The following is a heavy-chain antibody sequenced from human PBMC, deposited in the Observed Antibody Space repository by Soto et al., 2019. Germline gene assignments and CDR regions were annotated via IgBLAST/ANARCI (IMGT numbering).Heavy chain of an antibody. CDR2: IWYDGSNK. CDR1: GFTFSSYG. J-gene: IGHJ6*03. V-gene: IGHV3-33*01. Sequence: GGSLRLSCAASGFTFSSYGMHWVRQAPGKGLEWVAVIWYDGSNKYYADSVKGRLTISRDNSKNTLYLQMNSLRAEDTAVYYCARNRARGKSYYYYMDVWGKGTTVTVSS. CDR3: ARNRARGKSYYYYMDV. D-gene: IGHD3-10*01.